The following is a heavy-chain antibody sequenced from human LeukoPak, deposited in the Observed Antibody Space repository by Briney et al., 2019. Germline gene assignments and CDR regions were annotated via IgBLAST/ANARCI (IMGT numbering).Heavy chain of an antibody. CDR3: ARLYGNYQNYFDY. CDR1: GFTVSSNY. Sequence: PGGSLRLSCAASGFTVSSNYMSWVRQAPGKGLEWVSVIYRGGSTYYADSVKGRFTISRDNSKNTLSLQMNSLRAVDTAVYYCARLYGNYQNYFDYWGQGTLVTVSS. J-gene: IGHJ4*02. V-gene: IGHV3-53*01. CDR2: IYRGGST. D-gene: IGHD1-7*01.